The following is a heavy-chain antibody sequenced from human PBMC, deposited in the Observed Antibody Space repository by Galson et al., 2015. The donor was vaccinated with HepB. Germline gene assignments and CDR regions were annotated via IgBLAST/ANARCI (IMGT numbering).Heavy chain of an antibody. CDR3: ARLSGTGDCYSDDY. CDR1: GFTFSSYG. CDR2: ISYDGSNK. Sequence: SLRLSCAASGFTFSSYGMHWVRQAPGKGLEWVAVISYDGSNKYYADSVKGRFTISRDNPKNTLFLQMNSLRAEDTALYYCARLSGTGDCYSDDYWGQGTLVTVSS. J-gene: IGHJ4*02. D-gene: IGHD2-21*01. V-gene: IGHV3-30*03.